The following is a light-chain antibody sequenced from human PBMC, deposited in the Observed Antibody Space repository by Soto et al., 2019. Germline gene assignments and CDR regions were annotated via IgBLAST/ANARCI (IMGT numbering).Light chain of an antibody. CDR3: QHYGSSLSIT. V-gene: IGKV3-20*01. CDR1: QIVSSSY. J-gene: IGKJ5*01. Sequence: EIVLTQSPGTLSLSPGERATLSCRASQIVSSSYLAWYQQKPGQAPRLLIYDASSRATGIPARFSGSVSGTDFTLTVTSLEPEDFAGYYCQHYGSSLSITFGQGTRLEIK. CDR2: DAS.